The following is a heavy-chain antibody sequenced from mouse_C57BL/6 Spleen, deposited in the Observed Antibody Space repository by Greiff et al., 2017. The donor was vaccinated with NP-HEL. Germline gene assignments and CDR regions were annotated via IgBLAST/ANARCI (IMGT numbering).Heavy chain of an antibody. CDR1: GYTFTSYW. D-gene: IGHD1-1*01. J-gene: IGHJ1*03. CDR3: AYYGSSDEGYFDV. Sequence: QVQLQQSGAELVRPGSSVKLSCKASGYTFTSYWMDWVKQRPGQGLEWIGNIYPSDSETHYNQKFKDKATLTVDKSSSTAYMQLSSLTSEDSAVYYCAYYGSSDEGYFDVWGTGTTVTVSS. V-gene: IGHV1-61*01. CDR2: IYPSDSET.